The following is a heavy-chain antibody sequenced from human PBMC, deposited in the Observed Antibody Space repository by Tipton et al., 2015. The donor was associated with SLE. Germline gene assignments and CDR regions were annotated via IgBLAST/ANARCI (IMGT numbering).Heavy chain of an antibody. Sequence: TLSLTCTVSGYSISSGYYWGWIRQPPGKGLEWIGSIYHSGSTYYNPSLKSRVTISVDTSKNQFSLKLSSVTAADTAVYYCARDPYYYGSGSHAFDIWGQGTMVTVSS. J-gene: IGHJ3*02. CDR1: GYSISSGYY. V-gene: IGHV4-38-2*02. CDR2: IYHSGST. CDR3: ARDPYYYGSGSHAFDI. D-gene: IGHD3-10*01.